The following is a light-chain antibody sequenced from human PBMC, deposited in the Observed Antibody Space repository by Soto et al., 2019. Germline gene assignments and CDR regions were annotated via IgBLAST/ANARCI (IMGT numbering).Light chain of an antibody. CDR3: QQYNDWPPVT. CDR1: QSGSGN. J-gene: IGKJ4*01. CDR2: GAS. V-gene: IGKV3-15*01. Sequence: EIVMPQSPATLSVSPGERANLSCRASQSGSGNLAWYPQKPGQAPRLLIYGASTRATGIPARFSGSGSGTEFTLTISSLQSEDFAVYYCQQYNDWPPVTFGGGTKVEIK.